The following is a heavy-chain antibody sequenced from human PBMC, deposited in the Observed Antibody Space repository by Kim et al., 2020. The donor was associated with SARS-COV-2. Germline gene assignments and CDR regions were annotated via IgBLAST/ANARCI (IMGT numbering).Heavy chain of an antibody. J-gene: IGHJ6*02. Sequence: SETLSLTCTVSGGSISRSNYYWGWIRQPPGKGLEWIGSIYYSGSTYYNPSLKSRVTISVDTSKNQFSLKMISVTAADTAVYYCARNLGGGVILYFYYGMDDWGQGTTVTVSS. V-gene: IGHV4-39*01. CDR1: GGSISRSNYY. CDR2: IYYSGST. D-gene: IGHD3-3*01. CDR3: ARNLGGGVILYFYYGMDD.